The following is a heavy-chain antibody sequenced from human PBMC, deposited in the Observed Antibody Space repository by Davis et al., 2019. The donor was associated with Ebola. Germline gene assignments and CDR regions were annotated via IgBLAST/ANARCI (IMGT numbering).Heavy chain of an antibody. J-gene: IGHJ3*02. CDR1: GFTFSSYS. V-gene: IGHV3-48*01. CDR3: AKDAKQWLDDAFDI. Sequence: GESLKISCAASGFTFSSYSMNWVRQAPGKGLEWLSYITNGGSTNSYADSVKGRFTVSRDNAKNSLFLQMNSLRADDTAVYYCAKDAKQWLDDAFDIWGQGTMVTVSS. CDR2: ITNGGSTN. D-gene: IGHD6-19*01.